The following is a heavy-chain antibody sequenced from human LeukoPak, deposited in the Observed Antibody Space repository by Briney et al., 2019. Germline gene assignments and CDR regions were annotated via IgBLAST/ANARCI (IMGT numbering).Heavy chain of an antibody. V-gene: IGHV3-53*01. CDR2: IYSGGVT. D-gene: IGHD3-22*01. CDR3: AGSSAYYPDAFDI. Sequence: PGGSLRLSCAASGFTVNGNYMSWVRQAPGKGLEWASVIYSGGVTYYADSVKGRFTISRDNSKNTLYLQMNSLRADDTAVYYCAGSSAYYPDAFDIWGQGTMVSVSS. CDR1: GFTVNGNY. J-gene: IGHJ3*02.